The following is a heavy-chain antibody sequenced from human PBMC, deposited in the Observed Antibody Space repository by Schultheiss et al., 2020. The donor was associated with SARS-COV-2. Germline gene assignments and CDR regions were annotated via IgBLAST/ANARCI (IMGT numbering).Heavy chain of an antibody. CDR2: ISSSGSTI. D-gene: IGHD6-13*01. J-gene: IGHJ3*02. CDR3: ARGEQSRWISDAFHI. CDR1: GFTFSSYA. Sequence: GGSLRLSCAASGFTFSSYAMHWVRQAPGKGLEWVSYISSSGSTIYYADSVKGRFTISRDNAKNSLYLQMNSLRAEDTAVYYCARGEQSRWISDAFHIWGQGTMVTVSS. V-gene: IGHV3-48*04.